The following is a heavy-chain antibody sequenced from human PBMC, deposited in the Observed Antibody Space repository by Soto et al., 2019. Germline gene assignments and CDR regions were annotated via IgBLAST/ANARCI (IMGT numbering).Heavy chain of an antibody. J-gene: IGHJ4*02. CDR3: ARAPYYYDSSGYYYLFDY. Sequence: PSETLSLTCTVSGGSISSYYWSWIRQPPGKGLEWIGYIYYSGSTNYNPSLKSRVTISVDTSKNQFSLKLSSVTAADTAVYYCARAPYYYDSSGYYYLFDYWGQGTLVTVSS. CDR2: IYYSGST. V-gene: IGHV4-59*12. CDR1: GGSISSYY. D-gene: IGHD3-22*01.